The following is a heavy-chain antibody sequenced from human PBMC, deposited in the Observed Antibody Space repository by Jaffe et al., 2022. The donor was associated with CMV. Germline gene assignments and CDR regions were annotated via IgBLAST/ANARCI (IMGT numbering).Heavy chain of an antibody. V-gene: IGHV3-48*03. Sequence: EVQLEESGGGLAQPGGSLRLSCAASGFSFSSYEMNWVRQAPGKGLEWVSHISTSGEIRYYADSVRGRFSISRDNTKNTVYLQMNSLRAEDTAIYYCARDSSSWYWDYFDYWGQGTPVTVSS. D-gene: IGHD6-13*01. CDR1: GFSFSSYE. J-gene: IGHJ4*02. CDR2: ISTSGEIR. CDR3: ARDSSSWYWDYFDY.